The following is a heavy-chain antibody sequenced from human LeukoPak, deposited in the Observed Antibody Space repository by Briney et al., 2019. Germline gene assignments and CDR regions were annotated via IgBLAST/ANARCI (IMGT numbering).Heavy chain of an antibody. CDR3: ARDRVDTAMVTWSGYFDY. J-gene: IGHJ4*02. CDR1: GFTFSSYA. CDR2: ISYDGSNK. D-gene: IGHD5-18*01. V-gene: IGHV3-30-3*01. Sequence: GGSLRLSCAASGFTFSSYAMLWVRQAPGKGLEWVAVISYDGSNKYYADSVKGRFTISRDNSKNTLYLQMNSLRAEDTAVYYCARDRVDTAMVTWSGYFDYWGQGTLVTVSS.